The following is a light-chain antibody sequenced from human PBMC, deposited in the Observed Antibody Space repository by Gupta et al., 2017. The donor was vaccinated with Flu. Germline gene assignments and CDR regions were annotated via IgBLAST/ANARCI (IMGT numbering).Light chain of an antibody. CDR1: QSSSSW. V-gene: IGKV1-5*03. CDR3: KQYERDPWT. Sequence: DIPMTQSPSPLSASVGDRVTITCRASQSSSSWLAWYQQKPGKAPKLLIYKASSLDSGVPSRFSGSGSGTEFTLKISRVQTDDFATYYCKQYERDPWTFGQGTKVEIK. J-gene: IGKJ1*01. CDR2: KAS.